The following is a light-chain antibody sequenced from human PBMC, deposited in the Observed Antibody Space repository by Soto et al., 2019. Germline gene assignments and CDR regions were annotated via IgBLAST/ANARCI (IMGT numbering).Light chain of an antibody. V-gene: IGKV3-15*01. CDR3: QQYNNWPHLN. Sequence: ERIMTQSPATLSVSPGESATLSCRASQSVSSNLAWYQQKPGQAPRLLIYGVSTRATGIPARFSGSGSETKFTLTISSLQSEDFAVYYCQQYNNWPHLNCRGGTKVDIK. J-gene: IGKJ4*01. CDR1: QSVSSN. CDR2: GVS.